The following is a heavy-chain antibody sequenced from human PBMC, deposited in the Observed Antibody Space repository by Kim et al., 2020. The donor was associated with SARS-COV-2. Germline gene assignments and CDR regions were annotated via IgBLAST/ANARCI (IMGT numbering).Heavy chain of an antibody. J-gene: IGHJ4*02. CDR3: ARSVRGAIPYYFDY. V-gene: IGHV4-34*01. D-gene: IGHD3-10*02. Sequence: NPSLKSRVTISVDTSKNQFSLELSSVTAADTAVYYCARSVRGAIPYYFDYWGQGTLVTVSS.